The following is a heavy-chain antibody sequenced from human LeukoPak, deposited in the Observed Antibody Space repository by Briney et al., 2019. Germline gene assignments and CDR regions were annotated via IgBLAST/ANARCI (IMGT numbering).Heavy chain of an antibody. CDR1: GYSISSGYY. D-gene: IGHD6-19*01. CDR3: ARDSYSSGSPVDY. CDR2: IYYSGST. V-gene: IGHV4-38-2*02. Sequence: SETLSLTCTVSGYSISSGYYWGWIRQPPGKGLEWIGSIYYSGSTYYNPSLKSRVTISVDTSKNQFSLKLSSVTAADTAVYYCARDSYSSGSPVDYWGQGTLVTVSS. J-gene: IGHJ4*02.